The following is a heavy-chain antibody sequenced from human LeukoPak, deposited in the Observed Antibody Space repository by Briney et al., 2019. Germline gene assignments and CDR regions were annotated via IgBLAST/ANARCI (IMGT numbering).Heavy chain of an antibody. CDR2: ISHDGNNK. V-gene: IGHV3-30-3*01. D-gene: IGHD7-27*01. CDR1: GFTFRFSS. J-gene: IGHJ3*02. CDR3: ARNGDGLDALDI. Sequence: GGSLRLSCAASGFTFRFSSMHWVRQAPGKGLEWVAVISHDGNNKYYADFVKGRFTISRDNSKNTLYLQMNSLSADDTAVYYCARNGDGLDALDIWGQGTMVTVSS.